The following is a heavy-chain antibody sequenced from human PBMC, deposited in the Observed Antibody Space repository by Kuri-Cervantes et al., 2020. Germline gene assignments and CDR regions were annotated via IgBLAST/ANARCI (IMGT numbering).Heavy chain of an antibody. CDR2: IYHSGST. CDR3: ARAVAGTCGLLWFDP. D-gene: IGHD6-19*01. V-gene: IGHV4-4*02. Sequence: SCAVSGGSISSSNWWSWVRQPPGKGLEWIGEIYHSGSTNYNPSLKSRVTISVDKSKNQFSLKLSSVTAADTAVYYCARAVAGTCGLLWFDPWGQGTLVTVSS. J-gene: IGHJ5*02. CDR1: GGSISSSNW.